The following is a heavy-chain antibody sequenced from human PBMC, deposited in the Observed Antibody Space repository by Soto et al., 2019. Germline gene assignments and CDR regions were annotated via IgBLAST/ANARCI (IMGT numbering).Heavy chain of an antibody. D-gene: IGHD2-2*01. CDR3: ARQVVPAAMDEIDYYYGMDV. V-gene: IGHV5-10-1*01. CDR2: IDPSDSYT. Sequence: PGESLKISCKGSGYSFTSYWISWVRQMPGKGLEWMGRIDPSDSYTNYSPSFQGHVTISADKSISTAYLQWSSLKASDTAMYYCARQVVPAAMDEIDYYYGMDVWGQGTTVTVSS. J-gene: IGHJ6*02. CDR1: GYSFTSYW.